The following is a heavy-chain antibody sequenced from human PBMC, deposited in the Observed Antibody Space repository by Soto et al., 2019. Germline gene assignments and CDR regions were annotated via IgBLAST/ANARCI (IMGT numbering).Heavy chain of an antibody. CDR2: IRSKAYGGTT. Sequence: GGSLRHSCTASGFTCGDYAMIWFRQAPGKGLEWVGFIRSKAYGGTTEYAASVKGRFAISRDDSKSIAYLQMNSLKTEDTAVYYCTSAPYYYDSSGYPLSGMDVWGQGTTVTVSS. V-gene: IGHV3-49*03. CDR3: TSAPYYYDSSGYPLSGMDV. D-gene: IGHD3-22*01. CDR1: GFTCGDYA. J-gene: IGHJ6*02.